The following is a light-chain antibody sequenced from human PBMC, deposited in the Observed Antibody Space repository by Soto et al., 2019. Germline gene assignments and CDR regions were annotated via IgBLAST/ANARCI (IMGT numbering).Light chain of an antibody. V-gene: IGKV4-1*01. CDR1: QSVLYSSNNKNY. CDR2: WAS. CDR3: QQYYSTPGWT. Sequence: DIVMTQSPDSLAVSLGERATINCKSSQSVLYSSNNKNYLAWYQQKPGQPPKLLIYWASTRESGVPDRFSGRGSVTDFTLTISSLQAEDVAVYYCQQYYSTPGWTFGQGTKVEIK. J-gene: IGKJ1*01.